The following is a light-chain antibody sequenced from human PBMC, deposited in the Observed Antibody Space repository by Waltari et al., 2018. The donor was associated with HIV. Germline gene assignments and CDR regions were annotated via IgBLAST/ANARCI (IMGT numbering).Light chain of an antibody. CDR2: EVN. Sequence: QSALTQPPSVSGSPGQSVTISCTGTSSDVGSYNRVSWYRQPPGTAPKLIIYEVNHRPSGVPDRFSGSKSGNTASLTISGLQAEDETDYYCSSYTSSNTFVFGTGTKVTVL. CDR1: SSDVGSYNR. V-gene: IGLV2-18*02. J-gene: IGLJ1*01. CDR3: SSYTSSNTFV.